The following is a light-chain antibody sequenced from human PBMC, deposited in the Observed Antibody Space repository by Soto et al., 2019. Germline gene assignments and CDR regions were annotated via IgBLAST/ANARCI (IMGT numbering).Light chain of an antibody. Sequence: EIVLTQSPGTLSLSPGERATLSCRASQSVSSTFLAWYQQKPGQAPRLLIYAASSRATGIPDRFSGSGSGTAFTLTISRREPEDFAVYYCQQYGSSLFSFGPGTKVDIK. CDR1: QSVSSTF. CDR2: AAS. CDR3: QQYGSSLFS. J-gene: IGKJ3*01. V-gene: IGKV3-20*01.